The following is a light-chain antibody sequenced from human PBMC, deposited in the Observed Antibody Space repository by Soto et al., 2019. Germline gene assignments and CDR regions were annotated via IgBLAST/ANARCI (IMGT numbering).Light chain of an antibody. CDR2: KAS. J-gene: IGKJ2*01. CDR3: QQYKTYYT. V-gene: IGKV1-5*03. CDR1: QSISNW. Sequence: DIQMTQSPSTLSASIGERVTITCRASQSISNWLAWYQQKPGKAPKLLIYKASTVESRVPSRFSGSGSGTQLTLTIISMQPDDLATYYCQQYKTYYTFGQGTKVEIK.